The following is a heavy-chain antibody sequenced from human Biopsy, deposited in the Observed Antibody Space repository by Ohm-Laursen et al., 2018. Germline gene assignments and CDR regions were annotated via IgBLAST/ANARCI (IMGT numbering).Heavy chain of an antibody. Sequence: SVKVSCKAPGYSFTSYYMHWVRQAPGQGLEWMGMINPSGSTTSYPQIFQGRVTMTRDTSKSTVYMELNSLRSADTAVYFCARNTGWYGDLYYFDYWGQGTLVTVSS. CDR1: GYSFTSYY. V-gene: IGHV1-46*01. CDR2: INPSGSTT. CDR3: ARNTGWYGDLYYFDY. J-gene: IGHJ4*02. D-gene: IGHD6-19*01.